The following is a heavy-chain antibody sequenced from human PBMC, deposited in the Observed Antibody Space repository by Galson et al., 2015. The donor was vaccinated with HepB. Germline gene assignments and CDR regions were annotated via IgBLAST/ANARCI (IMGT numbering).Heavy chain of an antibody. V-gene: IGHV1-2*02. J-gene: IGHJ6*02. CDR2: LNPHSGDT. CDR1: GYTFTGHY. CDR3: ARGDFWSGYYDYYFYGMDV. Sequence: SVKVSCKASGYTFTGHYLHWVRQAPGQGLEWMGWLNPHSGDTNYARNCQGRVTMAGDTSISTADMALSRLTSDDTAIYYCARGDFWSGYYDYYFYGMDVWGQGTTVTVSS. D-gene: IGHD3-3*01.